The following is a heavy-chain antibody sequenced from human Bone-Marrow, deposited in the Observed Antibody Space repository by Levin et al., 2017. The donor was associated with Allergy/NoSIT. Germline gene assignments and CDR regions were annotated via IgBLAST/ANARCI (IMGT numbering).Heavy chain of an antibody. J-gene: IGHJ4*02. CDR2: LSGNGGST. CDR1: GFTFSSYA. D-gene: IGHD3-10*02. Sequence: PGESLKISCAASGFTFSSYAMSWVRQAPGKGLEWVSGLSGNGGSTYYADSVKGRFTISRDNSKNTLYLQMNSLRAEDTAVYYCAKDVQDSGGDYFDYWGQGTLVTVSS. V-gene: IGHV3-23*01. CDR3: AKDVQDSGGDYFDY.